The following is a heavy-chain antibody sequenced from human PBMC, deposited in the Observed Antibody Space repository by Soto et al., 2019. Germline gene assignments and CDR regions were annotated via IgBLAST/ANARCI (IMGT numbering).Heavy chain of an antibody. Sequence: EVQLLESGGGLVQPGGSLRLSCAASGFTFSTYAMSWVRQAPGKGLQWVSAISGSGDSIYYADSVKGRFTISGDNSRNTLSLQINSLRAEDTAVYYCAKDRGYSYGWGSDYWGQGTLVTVSS. D-gene: IGHD5-18*01. CDR1: GFTFSTYA. CDR3: AKDRGYSYGWGSDY. V-gene: IGHV3-23*01. J-gene: IGHJ4*02. CDR2: ISGSGDSI.